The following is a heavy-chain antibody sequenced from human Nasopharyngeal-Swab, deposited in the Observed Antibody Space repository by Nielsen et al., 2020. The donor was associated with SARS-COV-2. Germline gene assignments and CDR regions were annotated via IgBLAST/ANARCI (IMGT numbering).Heavy chain of an antibody. Sequence: GESLKISCAASGFTFSSYWMHWVRQAPGKGLVWVSRINSDGSSTSCADSVKGRFTISRDNAKNTLYLQMNSLRAEDTAVYYCARDHQYNWNYVGAFDIWGQGTMVTVSS. J-gene: IGHJ3*02. CDR3: ARDHQYNWNYVGAFDI. CDR1: GFTFSSYW. CDR2: INSDGSST. D-gene: IGHD1-7*01. V-gene: IGHV3-74*01.